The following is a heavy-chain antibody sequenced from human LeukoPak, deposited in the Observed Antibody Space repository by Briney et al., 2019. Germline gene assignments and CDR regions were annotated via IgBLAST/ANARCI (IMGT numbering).Heavy chain of an antibody. CDR2: VKPDGSGT. D-gene: IGHD4-17*01. CDR3: VKAEAVMTYRDTYYFDF. CDR1: GFSFSSSW. Sequence: PGGSLRLSCAASGFSFSSSWMHWVRHAPGKGLLWVSRVKPDGSGTYYADSVKGRFTISIDNAKNTLDLQMNSLRAEDTAVYYCVKAEAVMTYRDTYYFDFWGQGALVTVSS. V-gene: IGHV3-74*01. J-gene: IGHJ4*02.